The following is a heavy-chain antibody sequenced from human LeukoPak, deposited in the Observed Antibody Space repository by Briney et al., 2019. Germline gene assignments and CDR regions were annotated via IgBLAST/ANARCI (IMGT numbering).Heavy chain of an antibody. D-gene: IGHD3-22*01. CDR2: IYYSGSI. CDR1: GGSISSSSYY. J-gene: IGHJ5*02. CDR3: ARDAYFYDTGGHNIVDL. Sequence: SETLSLTCTVSGGSISSSSYYWGWIRQPPGKGLEWIGSIYYSGSIYYSPSLKSRVTISVDTSKNQFSLRLTSLTAADTAVYYCARDAYFYDTGGHNIVDLWGQGTQVTVSS. V-gene: IGHV4-39*07.